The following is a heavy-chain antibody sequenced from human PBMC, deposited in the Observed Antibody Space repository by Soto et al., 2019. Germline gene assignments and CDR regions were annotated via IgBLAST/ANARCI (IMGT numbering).Heavy chain of an antibody. CDR1: GYTFTSYG. J-gene: IGHJ6*02. D-gene: IGHD2-15*01. CDR3: ARDGIVVVVAATPVDYYYGMDV. V-gene: IGHV1-18*01. Sequence: QVQLVQSGAEVKKPGASVKVSCKASGYTFTSYGISWVRQAPGQGLEWMGWISAYNGNTNYAQKLQGRVTMTTDTSTSTAYMELRSLRSDETAVYYCARDGIVVVVAATPVDYYYGMDVWGQGTTVTVSS. CDR2: ISAYNGNT.